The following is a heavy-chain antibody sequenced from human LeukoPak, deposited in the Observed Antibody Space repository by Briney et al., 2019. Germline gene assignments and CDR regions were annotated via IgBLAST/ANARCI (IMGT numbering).Heavy chain of an antibody. CDR1: GYTFTSYG. CDR3: ARFSIPANWFDP. CDR2: ISAYNGNT. D-gene: IGHD6-25*01. V-gene: IGHV1-18*01. Sequence: GASVKVSFKASGYTFTSYGISWVRQAPGQGLEWMGWISAYNGNTNYAQNLQGRVTMTTDTSTRIAYMELRSLGSDDTAIYYCARFSIPANWFDPWGQGTLVTVSS. J-gene: IGHJ5*02.